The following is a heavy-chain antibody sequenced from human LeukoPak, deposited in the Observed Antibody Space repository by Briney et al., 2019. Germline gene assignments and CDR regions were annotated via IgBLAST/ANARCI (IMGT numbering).Heavy chain of an antibody. D-gene: IGHD3-9*01. J-gene: IGHJ6*02. Sequence: GGSLRLSCAASGFTFSSYSMNWVRQAPGKGLEWVSSISSSSSYIYYADSVKGRFTISRDNAKNSLYLQMNSLRAEDTAVYYCARDNPPSTYNDILTGYYPYYYYGMDVWGQGTTVTVSS. CDR3: ARDNPPSTYNDILTGYYPYYYYGMDV. V-gene: IGHV3-21*01. CDR2: ISSSSSYI. CDR1: GFTFSSYS.